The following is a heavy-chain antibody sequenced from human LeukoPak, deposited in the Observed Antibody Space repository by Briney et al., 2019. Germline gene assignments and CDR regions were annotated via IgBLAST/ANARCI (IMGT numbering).Heavy chain of an antibody. Sequence: GGSLRLSCAASGFTFSSYSMNWVRRAPGKGLEWVSSISSSSSYIYYADSVKGRFTISRDNAKNSLYLQMNSLRAEDTAVYYCARDRIGSGYDYWGQGTLVTVSS. J-gene: IGHJ4*02. V-gene: IGHV3-21*01. CDR1: GFTFSSYS. D-gene: IGHD3-22*01. CDR2: ISSSSSYI. CDR3: ARDRIGSGYDY.